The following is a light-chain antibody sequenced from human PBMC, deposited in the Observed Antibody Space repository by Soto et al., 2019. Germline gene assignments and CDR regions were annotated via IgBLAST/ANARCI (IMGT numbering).Light chain of an antibody. CDR1: SIDVGGYNY. V-gene: IGLV2-14*01. CDR3: SSDTSSINV. Sequence: QSALTQPASVSGSPGQSITISCTGTSIDVGGYNYVSWYQQHPGKAPKLMIYDVSNRPSGVSNRFSGSKSGNTASLTISGLQAEDEADYYCSSDTSSINVFGTGTKVTVL. J-gene: IGLJ1*01. CDR2: DVS.